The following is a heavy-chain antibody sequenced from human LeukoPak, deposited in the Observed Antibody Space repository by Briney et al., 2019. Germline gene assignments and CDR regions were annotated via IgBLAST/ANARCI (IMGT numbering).Heavy chain of an antibody. J-gene: IGHJ5*02. CDR1: GGSFSGYY. CDR2: VNHSGST. Sequence: SETLSLTCAVYGGSFSGYYWSWIRQPPGKGLEWIGEVNHSGSTNYNPSLKSRVTISVDTSKNQFSLKLSSVTAADTAVYYCARGGYVWGSYRENWFDPWGQGTLVTVSS. D-gene: IGHD3-16*02. CDR3: ARGGYVWGSYRENWFDP. V-gene: IGHV4-34*01.